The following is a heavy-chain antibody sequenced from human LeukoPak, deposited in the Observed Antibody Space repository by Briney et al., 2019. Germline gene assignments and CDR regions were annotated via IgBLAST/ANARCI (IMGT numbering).Heavy chain of an antibody. D-gene: IGHD6-13*01. V-gene: IGHV3-30*18. J-gene: IGHJ4*02. CDR1: GFTFSSYG. CDR3: AKDRYSSSWWYFDY. Sequence: GRSLRLSCAASGFTFSSYGMHWVRQAPGKGLEWVAVISYDGSNKYYADSVKGRFTISRDNSKNTLYLQINSLRAEDTAVYYCAKDRYSSSWWYFDYWGQGTLVTVSS. CDR2: ISYDGSNK.